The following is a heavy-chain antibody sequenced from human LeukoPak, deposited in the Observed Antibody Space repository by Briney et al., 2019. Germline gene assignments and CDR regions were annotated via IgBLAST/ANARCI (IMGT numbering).Heavy chain of an antibody. V-gene: IGHV1-69*01. Sequence: ASVKVSCKASGGTFSSYAISWVRQAPGQGLEWMGGIIPIFGTANYAQKFQGRVTITADGSTSTAYMELSSLRSEDTAVYYCARDNSIVVVPPDYWGQGTLVTVSS. J-gene: IGHJ4*02. CDR1: GGTFSSYA. CDR3: ARDNSIVVVPPDY. D-gene: IGHD2-2*01. CDR2: IIPIFGTA.